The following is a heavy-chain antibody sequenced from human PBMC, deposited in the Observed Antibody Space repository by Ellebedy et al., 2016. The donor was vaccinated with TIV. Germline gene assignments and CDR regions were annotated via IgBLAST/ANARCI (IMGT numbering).Heavy chain of an antibody. CDR1: GFTFSSYG. Sequence: GGSLRLXXAASGFTFSSYGMHWVRQAPGKGLEWVAVISYDGSNKYYADSVKGRFTISRDNSKNTLYLQMNSLRAEDTAVYYCAILSVGFDPWGQGTLVTVSS. J-gene: IGHJ5*02. V-gene: IGHV3-30*03. CDR3: AILSVGFDP. CDR2: ISYDGSNK. D-gene: IGHD5/OR15-5a*01.